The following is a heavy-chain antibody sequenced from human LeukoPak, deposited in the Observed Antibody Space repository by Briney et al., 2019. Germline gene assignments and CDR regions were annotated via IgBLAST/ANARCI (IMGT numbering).Heavy chain of an antibody. J-gene: IGHJ4*02. V-gene: IGHV3-9*01. Sequence: GGSLRLSCAASGFTFSTYWMHWVRQAPGKGLEWVSGISWNSGSIGYADSVKGRFTISRDNAKNSLYLQMNSLRAEDTALYYCAKDIGGNYYDSSGYSQGGLDYWGQGTLVTVSS. CDR2: ISWNSGSI. D-gene: IGHD3-22*01. CDR3: AKDIGGNYYDSSGYSQGGLDY. CDR1: GFTFSTYW.